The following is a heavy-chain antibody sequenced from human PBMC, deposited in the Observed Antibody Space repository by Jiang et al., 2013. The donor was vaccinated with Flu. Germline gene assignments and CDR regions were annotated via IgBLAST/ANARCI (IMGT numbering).Heavy chain of an antibody. J-gene: IGHJ6*02. CDR3: ARSGRYCSSTSCYPGYYYYGMDV. CDR2: IYPGDSDT. D-gene: IGHD2-2*01. Sequence: GAEVKKPGESLKISCKGSGYSFTSYWIGWVRQMPGKGLEWMGIIYPGDSDTRYSPSFQGQVTISADKSISTAYLQWSSLKASDTAMYYCARSGRYCSSTSCYPGYYYYGMDVWGQGTTVTVSS. CDR1: GYSFTSYW. V-gene: IGHV5-51*03.